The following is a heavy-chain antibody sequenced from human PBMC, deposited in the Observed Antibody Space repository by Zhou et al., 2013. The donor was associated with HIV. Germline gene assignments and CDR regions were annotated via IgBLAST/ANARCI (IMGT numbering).Heavy chain of an antibody. D-gene: IGHD3-16*01. CDR2: FDPENRDT. V-gene: IGHV1-24*01. J-gene: IGHJ1*01. CDR3: ILDRLLERRLENAFAT. CDR1: GFTLTDLS. Sequence: QVQLLQSGSEVKRPGASVKVSCRVSGFTLTDLSIHWVRQAPGKGLEWMGRFDPENRDTVYAPQFQGRITMTDDTSAETAYLEVASLTSDDTATYHCILDRLLERRLENAFATWGQGTMVTVSS.